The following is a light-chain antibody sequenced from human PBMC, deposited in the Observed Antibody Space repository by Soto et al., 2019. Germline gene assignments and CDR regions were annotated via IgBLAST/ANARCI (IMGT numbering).Light chain of an antibody. CDR1: QSISTW. J-gene: IGKJ5*01. CDR3: QRYDHRPIT. V-gene: IGKV1-5*01. CDR2: DAS. Sequence: DIQMTQSPSTLSASVGDRVTITCRASQSISTWLAWYQQKPGNAPKLLIFDASNLESGVPSRFSGSGSGTDFTFTISSLQREDIATYYCQRYDHRPITFGQGTRLEIK.